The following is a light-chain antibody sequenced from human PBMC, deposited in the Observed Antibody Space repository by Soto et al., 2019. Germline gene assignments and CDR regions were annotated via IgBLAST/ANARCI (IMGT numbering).Light chain of an antibody. CDR2: YAS. J-gene: IGKJ1*01. CDR1: QSGSSSY. V-gene: IGKV3-20*01. Sequence: VVTQSPVTLSLSPVESDPLCCCTSQSGSSSYLAWYQQKPGQAPRLLIYYASSRATGIPDRFSGSGSGTDFTLTISRLEPEDFAVYYCQQYGSSPQTFGQGTKVDIK. CDR3: QQYGSSPQT.